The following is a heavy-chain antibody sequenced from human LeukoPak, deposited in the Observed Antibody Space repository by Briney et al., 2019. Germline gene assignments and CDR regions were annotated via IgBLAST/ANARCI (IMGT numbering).Heavy chain of an antibody. CDR2: IKQDGSEK. V-gene: IGHV3-7*01. D-gene: IGHD4-23*01. CDR3: ARDRGGNSGTARYFDY. CDR1: GFTFSSYW. Sequence: GGSLRLSCAASGFTFSSYWMSWVRQAPGKGLEWVANIKQDGSEKYYVDSVKGRFTISRDNAKNSLYLQMNSLRAEDTAVYYCARDRGGNSGTARYFDYWGQGTLVTVSS. J-gene: IGHJ4*02.